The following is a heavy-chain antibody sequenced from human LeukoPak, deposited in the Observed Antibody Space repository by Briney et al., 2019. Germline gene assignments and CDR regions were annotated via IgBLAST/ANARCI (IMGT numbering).Heavy chain of an antibody. Sequence: PAESLTLSCAASGFTFSLYAMSWIRQAPGKGLEWVSNISSSGGSTYYADSVKGRFIISREKSRNNLYLPMDSLRAEDTALYFCAKDQRLVAARDKQFDPWGQGTLVTVAS. V-gene: IGHV3-23*01. CDR2: ISSSGGST. J-gene: IGHJ5*02. CDR3: AKDQRLVAARDKQFDP. D-gene: IGHD2-15*01. CDR1: GFTFSLYA.